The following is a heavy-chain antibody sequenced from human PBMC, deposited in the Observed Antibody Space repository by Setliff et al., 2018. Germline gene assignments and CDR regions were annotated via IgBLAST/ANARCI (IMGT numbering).Heavy chain of an antibody. CDR1: GDSMSNNH. Sequence: PSETLSLTCTVSGDSMSNNHWTWIRQPPGKGLEWIGHVHPDGSTNYNPSLYSRLIISVDTSKNQFSLKLTSVTAADTALYYCARSPSSGSYWNARPFYSDRWGQGTLVTVSS. CDR3: ARSPSSGSYWNARPFYSDR. V-gene: IGHV4-4*08. CDR2: VHPDGST. D-gene: IGHD3-10*01. J-gene: IGHJ5*02.